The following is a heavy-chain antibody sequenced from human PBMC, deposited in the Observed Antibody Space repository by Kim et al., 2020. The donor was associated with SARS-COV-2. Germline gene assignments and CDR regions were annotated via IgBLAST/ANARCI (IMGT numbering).Heavy chain of an antibody. V-gene: IGHV3-15*01. CDR1: GFTFSNAW. CDR3: TTDNSYIEASWSHVLLWFGEFPMGGYGMDV. D-gene: IGHD3-10*01. J-gene: IGHJ6*02. Sequence: GGSLRLSCAASGFTFSNAWMSWVRQAPGKGLEWVGRIKSKTDGGTTDYAAPVKGRFTISRDDSKNTLYLQMNSLKTEDTAVYYCTTDNSYIEASWSHVLLWFGEFPMGGYGMDVWGQGTTVTVSS. CDR2: IKSKTDGGTT.